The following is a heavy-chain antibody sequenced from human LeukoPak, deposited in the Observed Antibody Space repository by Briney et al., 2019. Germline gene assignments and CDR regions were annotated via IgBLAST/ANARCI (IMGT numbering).Heavy chain of an antibody. J-gene: IGHJ4*03. Sequence: ASVKVSCKASGYTFTSYDICWVRQATGQGLEWMGWMNPNSGDTGYAQNFQGRVTMTRDTSISTAYMELSSLRSDDTAVYYCARGPAGDYWGQRTKVTVSS. CDR3: ARGPAGDY. V-gene: IGHV1-8*01. CDR1: GYTFTSYD. CDR2: MNPNSGDT.